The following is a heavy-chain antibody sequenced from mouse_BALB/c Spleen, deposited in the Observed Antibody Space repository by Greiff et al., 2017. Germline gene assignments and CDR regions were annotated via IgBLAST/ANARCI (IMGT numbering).Heavy chain of an antibody. CDR1: GFTFSDYY. CDR3: ARGGNYVGAMDY. V-gene: IGHV5-4*02. D-gene: IGHD2-1*01. J-gene: IGHJ4*01. CDR2: ISDGGSYT. Sequence: EVKLMESGGGLVKPGGSLKLSCAASGFTFSDYYMYWVRQTPEKRLEWVATISDGGSYTYYPDSVKGRFTISRDNAKNNLYLQMSSLKSEDTAMYYCARGGNYVGAMDYWGQGTSVTVSS.